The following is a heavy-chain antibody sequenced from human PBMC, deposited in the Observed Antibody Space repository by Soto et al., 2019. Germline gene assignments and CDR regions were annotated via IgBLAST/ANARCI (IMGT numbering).Heavy chain of an antibody. V-gene: IGHV3-7*03. D-gene: IGHD5-18*01. CDR3: VTGYPSHY. Sequence: PGGSLRLSCAASGISTSSYWMCWVRQAPGRGLEWVASIKKDGSEKYYMDSLKGRFTISRDNALNSLYLQMNSLRAEDTAVYFCVTGYPSHYWGQGTLVSFS. CDR1: GISTSSYW. CDR2: IKKDGSEK. J-gene: IGHJ4*02.